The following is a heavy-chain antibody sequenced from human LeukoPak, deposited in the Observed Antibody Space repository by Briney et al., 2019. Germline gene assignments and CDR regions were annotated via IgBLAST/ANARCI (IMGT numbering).Heavy chain of an antibody. CDR3: ARIYLKMVSAS. D-gene: IGHD2-8*01. V-gene: IGHV3-15*01. Sequence: GGSLRLSCATSAFIFNNAWMSWVRQAPGKGLEWVGRIKSKTDGGTTDYAAPVKGRFTISRDDSKNTLYLQMNSLKTEDTAVYYCARIYLKMVSASWGQGTLVTVSS. CDR2: IKSKTDGGTT. CDR1: AFIFNNAW. J-gene: IGHJ5*02.